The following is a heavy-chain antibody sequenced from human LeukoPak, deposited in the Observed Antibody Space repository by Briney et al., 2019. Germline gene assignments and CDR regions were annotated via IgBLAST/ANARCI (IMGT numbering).Heavy chain of an antibody. CDR1: GGSFSGYY. V-gene: IGHV4-34*01. CDR2: INHSGST. Sequence: SETLSLTCAVYGGSFSGYYWSWIRQPPGKGLGWIGEINHSGSTNYNPSLKSRVTISVDTSKNQFSLKLSSVTAADTAVYYCARGREGYCSSTSCYTPFDIWGQGTMVTVSS. J-gene: IGHJ3*02. D-gene: IGHD2-2*02. CDR3: ARGREGYCSSTSCYTPFDI.